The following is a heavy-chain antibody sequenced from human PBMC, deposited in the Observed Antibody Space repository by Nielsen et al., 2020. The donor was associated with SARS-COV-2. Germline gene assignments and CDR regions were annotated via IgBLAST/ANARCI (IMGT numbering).Heavy chain of an antibody. CDR3: ARGQGAARAPRFDY. CDR2: INHSGST. D-gene: IGHD6-6*01. CDR1: GGSFSGYY. V-gene: IGHV4-34*01. J-gene: IGHJ4*02. Sequence: SETLSLTCAVYGGSFSGYYWSWIRQPPGKGLEWIGEINHSGSTNYNPSLKSRVTISVDTSKNQFSLKLSSVTAADTAVYYCARGQGAARAPRFDYWGQGTLVTVSS.